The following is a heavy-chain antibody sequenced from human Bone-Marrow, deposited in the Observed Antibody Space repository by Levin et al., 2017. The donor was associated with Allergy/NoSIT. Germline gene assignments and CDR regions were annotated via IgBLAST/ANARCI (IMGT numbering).Heavy chain of an antibody. CDR3: ATRNSGWGSYYFDN. V-gene: IGHV1-69*06. CDR2: IIPVFGTT. J-gene: IGHJ4*02. D-gene: IGHD6-19*01. CDR1: GGIFRNSA. Sequence: ASVKVSCKASGGIFRNSAISWVRQAPGQGLEWLGGIIPVFGTTKFGQRVQGRVTITADRSTATAYMEMGSLTSDDTGVYFCATRNSGWGSYYFDNWGQGTLITVSS.